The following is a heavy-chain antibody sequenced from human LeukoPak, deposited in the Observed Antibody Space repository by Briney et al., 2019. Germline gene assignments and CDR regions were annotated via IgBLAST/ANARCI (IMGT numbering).Heavy chain of an antibody. CDR3: ARGRYSGYEFDY. CDR1: GGSISSGSYY. D-gene: IGHD5-12*01. CDR2: IYTSGST. J-gene: IGHJ4*02. V-gene: IGHV4-61*02. Sequence: SETLSLTCTVPGGSISSGSYYWSWIRQPAGKGLEWIGRIYTSGSTNYNPSLKSRVTISVDTSKNQFSLKLSSVTAADTAVYYCARGRYSGYEFDYWGQGTLVTVSS.